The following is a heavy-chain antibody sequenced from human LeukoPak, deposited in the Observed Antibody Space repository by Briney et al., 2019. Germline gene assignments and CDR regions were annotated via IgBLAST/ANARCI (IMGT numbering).Heavy chain of an antibody. CDR2: MNPNSGNT. D-gene: IGHD1-1*01. CDR3: ARGFVSWNDAKKPFDY. Sequence: RRASVKVSCKASGYTFTSYDINWVRQATGQGLEWMGWMNPNSGNTGYAQKFQGGVTMTRNTSISTAYMELSSLRSEDTAVYYCARGFVSWNDAKKPFDYWGQGTLVTVSS. J-gene: IGHJ4*02. V-gene: IGHV1-8*01. CDR1: GYTFTSYD.